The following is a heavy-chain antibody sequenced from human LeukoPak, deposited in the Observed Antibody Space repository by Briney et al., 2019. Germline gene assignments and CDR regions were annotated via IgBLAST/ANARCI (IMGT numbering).Heavy chain of an antibody. CDR2: INPSGGST. J-gene: IGHJ6*03. V-gene: IGHV1-46*01. CDR1: GYTFTSYY. CDR3: ARDYYDFWSGYYYYYYYMDV. D-gene: IGHD3-3*01. Sequence: ASVKVSCKASGYTFTSYYMHWVRQAPGQGLEWMGIINPSGGSTSYAQEFQGRVTMTRDTSTSTVYMELSSLRSEDTAVYYCARDYYDFWSGYYYYYYYMDVWGKGTTVTVSS.